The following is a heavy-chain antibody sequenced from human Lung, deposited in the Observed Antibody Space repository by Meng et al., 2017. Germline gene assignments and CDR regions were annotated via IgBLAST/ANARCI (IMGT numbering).Heavy chain of an antibody. CDR2: IYHSGGT. D-gene: IGHD2-2*01. V-gene: IGHV4-4*02. Sequence: VPLHESGAVVVKASGTMALSCGVSGGCMSSSHWWSWVRQPPGKGLEWIGEIYHSGGTKYNPSLKSRVTISVDKSKNQFSLKLSSVNAADTAVYYCARGLGEAVVPRTMFDYWGQGTLVTVSS. CDR3: ARGLGEAVVPRTMFDY. CDR1: GGCMSSSHW. J-gene: IGHJ4*02.